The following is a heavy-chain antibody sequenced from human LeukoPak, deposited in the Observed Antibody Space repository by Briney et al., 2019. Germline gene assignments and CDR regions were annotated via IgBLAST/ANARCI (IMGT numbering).Heavy chain of an antibody. CDR1: GGSFSDYY. CDR3: ARDASQYQAFDY. D-gene: IGHD2-2*01. CDR2: INHSGST. J-gene: IGHJ4*02. Sequence: SETLSLTCAVYGGSFSDYYWNWIRQPPGKGLEWIGEINHSGSTKYNPSLKSRVTISVDTSKNQFSLKLSSVTAADTAVYYCARDASQYQAFDYWGQGTLVTVSS. V-gene: IGHV4-34*01.